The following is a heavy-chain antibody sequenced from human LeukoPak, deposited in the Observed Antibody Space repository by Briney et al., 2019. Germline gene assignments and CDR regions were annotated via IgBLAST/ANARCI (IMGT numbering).Heavy chain of an antibody. J-gene: IGHJ5*02. Sequence: ASVKVSCKASGYTFTGYYMHWVRQAPGQGLEWMGWINPNSGGTNYAQKFQGRVTMTRDTSISTAYMELSRLRSDDTAVYYCARSSYEMYGRFDPWGQGTLVTVSS. CDR1: GYTFTGYY. CDR3: ARSSYEMYGRFDP. CDR2: INPNSGGT. D-gene: IGHD5-18*01. V-gene: IGHV1-2*02.